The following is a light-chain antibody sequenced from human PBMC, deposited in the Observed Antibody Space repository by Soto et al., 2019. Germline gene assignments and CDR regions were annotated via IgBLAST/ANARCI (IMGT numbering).Light chain of an antibody. V-gene: IGKV3-20*01. CDR1: QRVTSNF. CDR3: QQYGSSPLT. Sequence: EIVLTQSPGTLSLSPGEGATLSCRASQRVTSNFVAWYRQTPGQAPRLLIYGASSRATGVPNRFSGSGSGTDFTLTISRLEPEDFGIYYCQQYGSSPLTFGGGTKADIQ. CDR2: GAS. J-gene: IGKJ4*01.